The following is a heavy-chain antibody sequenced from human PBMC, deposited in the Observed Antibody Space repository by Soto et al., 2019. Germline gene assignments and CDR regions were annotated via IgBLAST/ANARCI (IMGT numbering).Heavy chain of an antibody. CDR3: ARQETGSSSYHYYYYGMDV. V-gene: IGHV4-34*01. CDR1: GGSFSGYY. Sequence: SETLSLTCAVYGGSFSGYYWSWIRQPPGKGLEWIGEINHSGSTNYNPSLKSRVTISVDTSKNQFSLKLSSVTAADTAVYYCARQETGSSSYHYYYYGMDVWGQGTTVTVS. J-gene: IGHJ6*02. D-gene: IGHD6-6*01. CDR2: INHSGST.